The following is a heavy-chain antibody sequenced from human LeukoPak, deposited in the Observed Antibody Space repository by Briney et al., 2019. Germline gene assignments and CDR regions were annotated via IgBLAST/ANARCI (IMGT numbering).Heavy chain of an antibody. V-gene: IGHV3-23*01. CDR3: AKQTFGGVLVIPPFDY. J-gene: IGHJ4*02. CDR1: GFTFSSYA. Sequence: SGGSLRLSCAASGFTFSSYAMSWVRQAPGKGLEWVSAISGGGSTYYADSVKGRFTISRDNSKNTLYLQMNSLRAEDTAVYYCAKQTFGGVLVIPPFDYWGQGTLVTVSS. CDR2: ISGGGST. D-gene: IGHD3-16*02.